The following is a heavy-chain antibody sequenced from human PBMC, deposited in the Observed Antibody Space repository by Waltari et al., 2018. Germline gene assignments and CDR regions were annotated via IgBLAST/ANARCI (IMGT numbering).Heavy chain of an antibody. CDR2: IKSKTDGGTT. V-gene: IGHV3-15*01. CDR1: GFTLSNAW. CDR3: ATLFGDFWSGYFFDY. Sequence: EVQLVESGGGLVKPGGSLRLSCAASGFTLSNAWRSWVRQAPGKGLEWVGRIKSKTDGGTTDYAAPVKGRFTISRDDSENTLYLQMNSLKTEDTAVYYCATLFGDFWSGYFFDYWGQGTLVTVSS. J-gene: IGHJ4*02. D-gene: IGHD3-3*01.